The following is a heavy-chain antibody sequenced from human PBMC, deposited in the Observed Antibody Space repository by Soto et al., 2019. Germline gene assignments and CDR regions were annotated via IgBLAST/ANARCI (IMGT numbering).Heavy chain of an antibody. V-gene: IGHV1-18*01. D-gene: IGHD5-18*01. CDR3: ASSLLVGYGLEAASD. J-gene: IGHJ4*02. Sequence: QVQLVQSGAEVKKPGASVKVSCKASGYTFTSYGISWVRQAPGQGLEGMGWISAYNGNTNYAQKLQGRVTMTTDTSTSTAAEELRHLQSEDSAVYDCASSLLVGYGLEAASDWGQGTLVTVSS. CDR2: ISAYNGNT. CDR1: GYTFTSYG.